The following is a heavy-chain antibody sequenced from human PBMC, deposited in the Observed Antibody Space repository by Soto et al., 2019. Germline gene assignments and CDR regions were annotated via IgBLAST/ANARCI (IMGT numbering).Heavy chain of an antibody. CDR1: GGSFSGYY. Sequence: SETLSLTCAVYGGSFSGYYWSWIRQPPGKGLEWIGEINHSGSTNYNPSLKSRVTISVDTSKNQFSLKLSSVTAADTAVYYCAREYYFDYWGQGTLVTVSS. J-gene: IGHJ4*02. V-gene: IGHV4-34*01. D-gene: IGHD6-6*01. CDR2: INHSGST. CDR3: AREYYFDY.